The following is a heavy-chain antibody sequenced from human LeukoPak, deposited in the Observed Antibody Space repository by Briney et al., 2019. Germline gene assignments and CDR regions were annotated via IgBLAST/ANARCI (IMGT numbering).Heavy chain of an antibody. CDR3: ATDAFDI. J-gene: IGHJ3*02. Sequence: SEALSLTCTVSGGSISSYYWSWIRQPPGKGLEWIGYIYTSGSTNYNPSLKSRVTISVDTSKNQFSLKLSSVTAADTAVYYCATDAFDIWGQGTMVTVSS. CDR1: GGSISSYY. V-gene: IGHV4-4*09. CDR2: IYTSGST.